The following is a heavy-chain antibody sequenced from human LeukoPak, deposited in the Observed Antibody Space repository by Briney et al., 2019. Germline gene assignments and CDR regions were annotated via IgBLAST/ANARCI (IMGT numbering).Heavy chain of an antibody. D-gene: IGHD6-19*01. Sequence: ASVKVSCKASGYTFTSYAMHWVRQAPGQRLEWMGWINAGNGNTKYSQKFQGRVTITRDTSASTAYMELSSLRSEDTAVYYCARGGYSSGWYPYWGQGTLVTVSS. J-gene: IGHJ4*02. CDR1: GYTFTSYA. CDR2: INAGNGNT. V-gene: IGHV1-3*01. CDR3: ARGGYSSGWYPY.